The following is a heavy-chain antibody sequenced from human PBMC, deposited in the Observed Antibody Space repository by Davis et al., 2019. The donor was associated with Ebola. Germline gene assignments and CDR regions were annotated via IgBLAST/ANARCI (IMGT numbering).Heavy chain of an antibody. CDR3: ARGGWYRGLGDAFDI. CDR1: GGSISSGGYY. CDR2: INHSGST. Sequence: SETLSLTCTVSGGSISSGGYYWSWIRQPPGKGLEWIGEINHSGSTNYNPSLKSRVTISVDTSKNQFSLKLSSVTAADTAVYYCARGGWYRGLGDAFDIWGQGTMVTVSS. V-gene: IGHV4-39*07. D-gene: IGHD6-19*01. J-gene: IGHJ3*02.